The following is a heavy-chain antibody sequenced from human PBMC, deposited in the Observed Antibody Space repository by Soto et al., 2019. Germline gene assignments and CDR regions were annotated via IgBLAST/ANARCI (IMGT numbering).Heavy chain of an antibody. Sequence: QVYLQQWGAGLLKPSETLSLTCDVYGGSFRDYYWNWVRQTPGKGLEWIGEIDHSGSTNYNPSLKIRVTISLHTSKNQFSLNLTSVTAADTAVYYCARLPGECTTATCYAFRRGDYWGQGTLVTVSS. V-gene: IGHV4-34*02. J-gene: IGHJ4*02. CDR1: GGSFRDYY. CDR2: IDHSGST. CDR3: ARLPGECTTATCYAFRRGDY. D-gene: IGHD2-2*01.